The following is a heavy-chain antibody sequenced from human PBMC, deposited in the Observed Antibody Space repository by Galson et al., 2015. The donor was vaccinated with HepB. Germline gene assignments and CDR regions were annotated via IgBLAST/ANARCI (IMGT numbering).Heavy chain of an antibody. CDR2: IIPIFGTA. CDR3: ARDGGVGDGYNYEDY. J-gene: IGHJ4*02. CDR1: GGTFSSYA. V-gene: IGHV1-69*13. Sequence: SVKVSCKASGGTFSSYAISWVRQAPGQGLEWMGGIIPIFGTANYAQKFQGRVTITADESTSTAYMELSSLRSEDTAVYYCARDGGVGDGYNYEDYWGQGTLVTVSS. D-gene: IGHD5-24*01.